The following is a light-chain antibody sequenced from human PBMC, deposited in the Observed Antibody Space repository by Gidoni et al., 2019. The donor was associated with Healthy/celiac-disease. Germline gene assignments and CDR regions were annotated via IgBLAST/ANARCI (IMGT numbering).Light chain of an antibody. CDR1: QSVLYSSNNKNY. CDR2: CAS. J-gene: IGKJ2*01. Sequence: DIVMTQSPDSLAVSLGERATINCKSSQSVLYSSNNKNYLAWYQQKPGQPPKLLIYCASTRASGVPDRFSGSGSGTDFTLTISSLQAEDVAVYYCQQYYSTPHTFGQXTKLEIK. V-gene: IGKV4-1*01. CDR3: QQYYSTPHT.